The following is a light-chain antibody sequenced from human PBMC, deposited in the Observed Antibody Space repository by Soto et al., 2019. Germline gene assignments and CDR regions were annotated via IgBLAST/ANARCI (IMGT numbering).Light chain of an antibody. J-gene: IGLJ1*01. CDR2: DVN. V-gene: IGLV2-14*01. CDR1: NSDVGAYNY. CDR3: SSYTSSYTYV. Sequence: QSVLTQPASVSGSPRQSITISCTGTNSDVGAYNYVSWYQQHPGKVPKLMIYDVNNRPSGVSNRFSGSKSGNTASLTISGLQAEDEADYYCSSYTSSYTYVFGTGTKLTVL.